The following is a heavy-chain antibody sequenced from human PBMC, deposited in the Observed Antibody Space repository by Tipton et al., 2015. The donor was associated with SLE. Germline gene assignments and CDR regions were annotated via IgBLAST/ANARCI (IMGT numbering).Heavy chain of an antibody. CDR3: ARGTYYYESSGYNGYYHYYMDV. D-gene: IGHD3-22*01. V-gene: IGHV4-59*01. CDR1: GGSSSSYY. Sequence: TLSLTCTVSGGSSSSYYLTWIRQPPGKGLEWIGDMYYSGSTSYNPSLKSRVTISVDTSNYHFSLNLRSVTAADTAVYYCARGTYYYESSGYNGYYHYYMDVWGRGTAVTVSS. CDR2: MYYSGST. J-gene: IGHJ6*03.